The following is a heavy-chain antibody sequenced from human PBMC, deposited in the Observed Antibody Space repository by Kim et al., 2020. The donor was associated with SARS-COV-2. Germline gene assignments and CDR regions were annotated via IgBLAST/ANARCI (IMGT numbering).Heavy chain of an antibody. CDR1: GVSISSSTDY. CDR2: INYSGRA. CDR3: ARHVRNWYFDL. J-gene: IGHJ2*01. V-gene: IGHV4-39*01. Sequence: SETLSLTCTVSGVSISSSTDYWAWIRQPPGKGLECIGNINYSGRAYYNPSLNSRVTISVDTSKNQLSLKLSSVTAADTAVYYCARHVRNWYFDLCGRGTL.